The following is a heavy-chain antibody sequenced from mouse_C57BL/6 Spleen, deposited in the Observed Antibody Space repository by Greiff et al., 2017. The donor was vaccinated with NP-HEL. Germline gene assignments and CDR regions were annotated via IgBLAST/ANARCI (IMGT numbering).Heavy chain of an antibody. J-gene: IGHJ3*01. Sequence: QVQLQQPGAELVRPGSSVKLSCKASGYTFTSYWMHWVKQRPIQGLEWIGNIDPSDSETHYNQKFKDKATLTVDKSSSTAYMQLSSLTSEDSAVYYCARWAYYGSSTWFAYWSQGTLVTVSA. CDR2: IDPSDSET. CDR3: ARWAYYGSSTWFAY. V-gene: IGHV1-52*01. CDR1: GYTFTSYW. D-gene: IGHD1-1*01.